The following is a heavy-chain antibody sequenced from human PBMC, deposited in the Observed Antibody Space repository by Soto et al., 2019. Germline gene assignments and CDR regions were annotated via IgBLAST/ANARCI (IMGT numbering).Heavy chain of an antibody. CDR3: AKSDIVVVVAATPVDY. CDR1: GFTFSSYG. J-gene: IGHJ4*02. D-gene: IGHD2-15*01. CDR2: ISYDGSNK. Sequence: GGSLRLSCAASGFTFSSYGMHWVRQAPGKGLEWVAVISYDGSNKYYADSVKGRFTISRDNSKNTLYLQMNSLRAEDTAVYYCAKSDIVVVVAATPVDYWGQGTLVTVSS. V-gene: IGHV3-30*18.